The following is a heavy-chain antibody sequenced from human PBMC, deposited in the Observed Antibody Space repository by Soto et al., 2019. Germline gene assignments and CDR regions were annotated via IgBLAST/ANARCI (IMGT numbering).Heavy chain of an antibody. CDR1: GGSISSGGDY. CDR3: ARDYRASYPAYYYYGMGV. D-gene: IGHD3-16*02. Sequence: QVQLQESGPGLVKPSQTLSLTCTVSGGSISSGGDYWSWIRQHPGKGLEWIGYIYYSGSTYYNPSLKSRVSISVDTSKNQFSRKLSSVTAADTAVYYCARDYRASYPAYYYYGMGVWGQGTTVTVSS. J-gene: IGHJ6*02. CDR2: IYYSGST. V-gene: IGHV4-31*03.